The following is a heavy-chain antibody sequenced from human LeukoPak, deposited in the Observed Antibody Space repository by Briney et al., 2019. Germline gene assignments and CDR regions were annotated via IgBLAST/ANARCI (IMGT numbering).Heavy chain of an antibody. CDR3: ATYSTGFDI. CDR1: GGSFSDYY. J-gene: IGHJ3*02. CDR2: INHRGST. V-gene: IGHV4-34*01. Sequence: SGTLSLTCAVYGGSFSDYYWTWIRQPPGKGLEWIGEINHRGSTHYNPSLKSRVTISVDTSKKQFSLKLSSVTAADTAVYYCATYSTGFDIWGQGTVVTVSS. D-gene: IGHD6-19*01.